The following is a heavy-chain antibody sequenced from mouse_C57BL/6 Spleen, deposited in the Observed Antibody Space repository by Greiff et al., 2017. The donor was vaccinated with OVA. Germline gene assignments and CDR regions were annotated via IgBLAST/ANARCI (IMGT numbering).Heavy chain of an antibody. J-gene: IGHJ1*03. V-gene: IGHV2-2*01. CDR1: GFSLTSYG. Sequence: QVHVKQSGPGLVQPSQSLSITCTVSGFSLTSYGVHWVRQSPGKGLEWLGVIWSGGSTDYNAAVISRLSISKDNSKSQVFFKMNSLQADDTAIYYCARNYGSSYGYFDVWGTGTTVTVSS. CDR2: IWSGGST. D-gene: IGHD1-1*01. CDR3: ARNYGSSYGYFDV.